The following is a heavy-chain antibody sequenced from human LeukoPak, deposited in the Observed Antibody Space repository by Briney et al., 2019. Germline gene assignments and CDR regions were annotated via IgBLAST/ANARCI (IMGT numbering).Heavy chain of an antibody. J-gene: IGHJ6*03. CDR3: ARDMIIVAAASFGTAGDYYYMDV. CDR2: ISSSSSYI. D-gene: IGHD6-13*01. CDR1: GFTVSSYS. Sequence: GGSLRLSCAASGFTVSSYSMTCVRQAPGQGLEWVSSISSSSSYIYYADSLKGRFTISRDNAKNSLYLQMNSLRAEDTAVYYCARDMIIVAAASFGTAGDYYYMDVWGKGTTVTVSS. V-gene: IGHV3-21*01.